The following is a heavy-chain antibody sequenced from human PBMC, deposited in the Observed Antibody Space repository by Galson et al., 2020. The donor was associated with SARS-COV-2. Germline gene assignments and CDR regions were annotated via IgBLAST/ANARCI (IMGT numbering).Heavy chain of an antibody. CDR2: ISGSRSTNT. V-gene: IGHV3-21*01. J-gene: IGHJ6*02. CDR1: GITFSTFA. Sequence: GGSLRLSCAASGITFSTFAMNWVRQAPGKGLEWVSSISGSRSTNTYYADSVEGRFTISRDDAKNSFYLQMNSLTDEDTAVYYCASHEAHGSGTDVDFYGMDVWGRGTTVTVSS. CDR3: ASHEAHGSGTDVDFYGMDV. D-gene: IGHD3-10*01.